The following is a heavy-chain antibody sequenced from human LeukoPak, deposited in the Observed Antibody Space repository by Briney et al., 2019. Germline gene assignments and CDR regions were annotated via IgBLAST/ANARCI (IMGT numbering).Heavy chain of an antibody. CDR1: GGSINSSNYY. CDR2: IYYSGYT. J-gene: IGHJ6*03. D-gene: IGHD3-10*01. Sequence: SETLSLTCTVSGGSINSSNYYWSWIRQPPGKGLEWIGCIYYSGYTNYKSSLKSRVTISVDTSKNQFSLKLSSVTAADTAVYYCARTTMVRGTYYMDVWGKGTTVTVSS. CDR3: ARTTMVRGTYYMDV. V-gene: IGHV4-61*01.